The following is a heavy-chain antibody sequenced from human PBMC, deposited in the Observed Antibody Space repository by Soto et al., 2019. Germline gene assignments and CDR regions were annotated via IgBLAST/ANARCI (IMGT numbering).Heavy chain of an antibody. D-gene: IGHD3-3*01. CDR1: GGSISSDDYY. V-gene: IGHV4-30-4*01. Sequence: QVQLQESGPGLVQPSQTLSLTCTVSGGSISSDDYYWTWVRQPPGKGLEWIGNIHDTATTSYNPSLKSRLILSVDTSSNQFSLRLESVTATDTAVYFCASQYYDFSSGALDFWGQGILVPVSS. CDR2: IHDTATT. J-gene: IGHJ4*02. CDR3: ASQYYDFSSGALDF.